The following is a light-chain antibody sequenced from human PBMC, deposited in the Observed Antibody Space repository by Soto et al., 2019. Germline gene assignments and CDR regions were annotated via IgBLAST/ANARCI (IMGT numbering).Light chain of an antibody. CDR3: QQYNSWPLT. J-gene: IGKJ4*01. CDR2: DAS. CDR1: QSIGSW. V-gene: IGKV1-5*01. Sequence: DIQMTQYPSILSASVGDRVTITCRARQSIGSWLAWYQQKPGKAPKLLISDASTLESGVPSRFTGTGFGTEFTLTISSLQSEDFAVYYCQQYNSWPLTFGGGTKVDI.